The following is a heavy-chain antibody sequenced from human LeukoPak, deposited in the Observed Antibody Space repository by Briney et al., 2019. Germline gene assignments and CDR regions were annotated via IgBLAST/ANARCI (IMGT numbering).Heavy chain of an antibody. CDR2: ISAYNGNT. Sequence: ASVKVSCKASGGTFSSYAISWVRQAPGQGLEWMGWISAYNGNTNYAQKLQGRVTMTTDTSTSTAYMELRSLRSDDTAVYYCARVGYSYGLTLGDYWGQGTLVTVSS. V-gene: IGHV1-18*01. J-gene: IGHJ4*02. D-gene: IGHD5-18*01. CDR3: ARVGYSYGLTLGDY. CDR1: GGTFSSYA.